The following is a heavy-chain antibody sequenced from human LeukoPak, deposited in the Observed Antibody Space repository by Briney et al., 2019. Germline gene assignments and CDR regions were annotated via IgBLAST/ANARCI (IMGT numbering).Heavy chain of an antibody. D-gene: IGHD1-26*01. J-gene: IGHJ4*02. CDR2: MSVGSGLI. CDR1: GFTFSSYS. Sequence: GGSLRLSCAASGFTFSSYSMNWIRQAPGKGLEWVSSMSVGSGLIYYAESVKGRFTVSRDNAKKSLYLQMNSLRAEDTAVYYCAREFEGTASGAGYWGQGTLITVSS. CDR3: AREFEGTASGAGY. V-gene: IGHV3-21*01.